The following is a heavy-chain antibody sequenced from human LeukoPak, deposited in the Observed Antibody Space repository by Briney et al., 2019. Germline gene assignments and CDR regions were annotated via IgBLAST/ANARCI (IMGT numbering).Heavy chain of an antibody. D-gene: IGHD3-10*01. V-gene: IGHV4-38-2*01. CDR1: GYSISSGYY. CDR3: ARIFGSGNENYFYYMDV. J-gene: IGHJ6*03. Sequence: SETLSLTCAVSGYSISSGYYWGWIRQPPRRGLEWIGIIYQSGSTFYNPSLKTRVTISVDTSKNQFSLTLSSVTAADTAVYYCARIFGSGNENYFYYMDVWGKGTTVTVSS. CDR2: IYQSGST.